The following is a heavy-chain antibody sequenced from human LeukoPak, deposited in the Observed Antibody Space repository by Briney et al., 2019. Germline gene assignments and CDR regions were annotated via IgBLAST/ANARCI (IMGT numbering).Heavy chain of an antibody. Sequence: SETLSLTCAVSGYSISSGYYWGWIRQPPGKGLEWIGSIYHSGSTYYNPSLKSRVTISVDTSKNQFSLKLSSVTAADTAVYYCARSKGVWLLDAFDIWGQGTMVTVSS. D-gene: IGHD2-15*01. CDR2: IYHSGST. CDR1: GYSISSGYY. V-gene: IGHV4-38-2*01. CDR3: ARSKGVWLLDAFDI. J-gene: IGHJ3*02.